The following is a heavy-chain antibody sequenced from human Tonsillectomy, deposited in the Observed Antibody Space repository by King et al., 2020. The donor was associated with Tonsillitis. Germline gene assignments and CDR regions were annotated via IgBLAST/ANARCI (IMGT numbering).Heavy chain of an antibody. J-gene: IGHJ6*02. V-gene: IGHV3-30*18. CDR3: AKVAFVPGDGGHYYCGMDV. CDR2: ISYDGSDN. D-gene: IGHD7-27*01. CDR1: GFTFSSYG. Sequence: QWQLVQSGGGVVQPGRSLRLSCAASGFTFSSYGMHWVRQAPGKGLEWVAVISYDGSDNYYADSMKGRFTISRDNSKNTLYLQMNSLSAEDAAVYYCAKVAFVPGDGGHYYCGMDVWGQGTTVTVSS.